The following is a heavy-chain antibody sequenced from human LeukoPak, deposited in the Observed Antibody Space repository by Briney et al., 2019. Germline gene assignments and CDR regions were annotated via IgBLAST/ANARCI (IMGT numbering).Heavy chain of an antibody. CDR1: GFTFSSYV. J-gene: IGHJ3*02. Sequence: GGSLRLSCAASGFTFSSYVMSWVRQAPGKGLGWVSAISGSGSSTYYADSVKDRFTISRDNSKNTLYLQMNSLRAEDTAVYYCAKGRWGFDIWGQGTMVTVSS. CDR2: ISGSGSST. CDR3: AKGRWGFDI. D-gene: IGHD4-23*01. V-gene: IGHV3-23*01.